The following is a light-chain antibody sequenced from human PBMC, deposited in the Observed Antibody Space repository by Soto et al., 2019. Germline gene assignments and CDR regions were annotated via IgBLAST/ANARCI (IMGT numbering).Light chain of an antibody. CDR2: DVN. CDR1: SSDVGGYK. CDR3: CSFAGSSNV. J-gene: IGLJ1*01. Sequence: QSVLTQPRSVSGSPGQSVTISRTGTSSDVGGYKRLPGKAPKVVIYDVNKRPSGVPDRFSASKSGNTASLTISGLQAEEEADSYWCSFAGSSNVFGTGTKLTVL. V-gene: IGLV2-11*01.